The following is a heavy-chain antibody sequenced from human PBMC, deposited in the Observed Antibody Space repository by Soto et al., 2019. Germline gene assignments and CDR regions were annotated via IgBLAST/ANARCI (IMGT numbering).Heavy chain of an antibody. CDR2: ISYDGSNK. CDR3: ERMGIVTMVRGVPPYYGMDV. CDR1: GFTFSSYA. D-gene: IGHD3-10*01. Sequence: GGSLRLSCAASGFTFSSYAMHWVRQAPGKGLEWVAVISYDGSNKYYADSVKGRFTISRDNSKNTLYLQMNSLRAEDTAVYYCERMGIVTMVRGVPPYYGMDVWGQGTTVTVSS. V-gene: IGHV3-30-3*01. J-gene: IGHJ6*02.